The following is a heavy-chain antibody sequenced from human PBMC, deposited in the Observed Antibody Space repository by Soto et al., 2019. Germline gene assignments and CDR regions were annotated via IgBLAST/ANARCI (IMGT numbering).Heavy chain of an antibody. J-gene: IGHJ6*03. D-gene: IGHD3-9*01. CDR2: IDDTGST. Sequence: PSETLSLTCTVSGDSISSSYWNWIRQAPGKGLEWIGYIDDTGSTNYNPYLKRRVTLSVDPSNNQYSLKLSSVTAADTAVYYCARGVFEWLIRGSYYYYMDVWGKGTTVTVSS. CDR1: GDSISSSY. CDR3: ARGVFEWLIRGSYYYYMDV. V-gene: IGHV4-59*01.